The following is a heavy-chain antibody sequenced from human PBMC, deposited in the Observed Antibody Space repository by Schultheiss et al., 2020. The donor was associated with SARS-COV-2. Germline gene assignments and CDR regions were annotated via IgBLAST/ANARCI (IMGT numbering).Heavy chain of an antibody. D-gene: IGHD2-15*01. CDR1: GFTFSNAW. J-gene: IGHJ6*02. V-gene: IGHV3-33*08. CDR2: IWYDGSNK. Sequence: GGSLRLSCAASGFTFSNAWMSWVRQAPGKGLEWVAVIWYDGSNKYYADSVKGRFTISRDNAKNSLYLQMNSLRAEDTAVYYCARGRRIRYYYYGMDVWGQGTTVTVSS. CDR3: ARGRRIRYYYYGMDV.